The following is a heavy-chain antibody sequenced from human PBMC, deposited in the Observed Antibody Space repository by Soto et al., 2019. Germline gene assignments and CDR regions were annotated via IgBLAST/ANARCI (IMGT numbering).Heavy chain of an antibody. CDR2: ISYHGDNK. J-gene: IGHJ4*02. V-gene: IGHV3-30-3*01. CDR3: ARDGMSIRGYDY. Sequence: GGSLRLSCAASGFIFSNYAMHWVRQAPGKGLEWVAVISYHGDNKYYADSVQGRFTFSRDNSKNTLSLQMDSLRAEDTALYYCARDGMSIRGYDYWGQGTLVTVSS. D-gene: IGHD3-10*01. CDR1: GFIFSNYA.